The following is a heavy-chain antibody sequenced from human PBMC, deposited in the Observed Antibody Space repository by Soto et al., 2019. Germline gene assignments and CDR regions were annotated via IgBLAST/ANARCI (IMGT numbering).Heavy chain of an antibody. V-gene: IGHV1-3*01. CDR3: ERGPGGPDGPGDY. CDR2: INAGNGNT. CDR1: GYTFTSYA. D-gene: IGHD2-15*01. J-gene: IGHJ4*02. Sequence: QVQLVQSGAEVKKPGASVKVSCKASGYTFTSYAMHWVRQAPGQRLEWMGWINAGNGNTKYSQKFQGRVTITRDTSASTSYMALSSLRSEDTAVYYCERGPGGPDGPGDYWGQGTLVTVSS.